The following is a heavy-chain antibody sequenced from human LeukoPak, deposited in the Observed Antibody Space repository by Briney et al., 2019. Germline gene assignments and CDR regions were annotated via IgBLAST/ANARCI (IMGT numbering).Heavy chain of an antibody. CDR3: AKDIAARPVGNFDY. Sequence: GGSLRLSCAASGFTFDDYAMHWVRQAPGKGLEWASGISWNSGSIGYADSVKGRFTISRDNAKNSLYLQMNSLRAEDMALYYCAKDIAARPVGNFDYWGQGTLVTVSS. J-gene: IGHJ4*02. CDR1: GFTFDDYA. V-gene: IGHV3-9*03. D-gene: IGHD6-6*01. CDR2: ISWNSGSI.